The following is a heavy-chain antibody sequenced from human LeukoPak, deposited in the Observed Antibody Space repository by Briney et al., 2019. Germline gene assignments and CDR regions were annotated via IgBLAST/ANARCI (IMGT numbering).Heavy chain of an antibody. V-gene: IGHV5-51*01. Sequence: PGESLKISCKGSGYSFTSYWIAWVRQMPGKGLEWMGIIHPGDSNTRYSPSFQGQVTISADKSISTAYLQWSSLKASDTAMYYCARGATLQYCSGGSCYWSWFDPWGQGTLVTVSS. CDR1: GYSFTSYW. J-gene: IGHJ5*02. CDR2: IHPGDSNT. CDR3: ARGATLQYCSGGSCYWSWFDP. D-gene: IGHD2-15*01.